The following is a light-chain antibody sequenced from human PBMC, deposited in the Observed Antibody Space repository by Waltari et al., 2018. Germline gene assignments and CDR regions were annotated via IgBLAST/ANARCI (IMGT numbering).Light chain of an antibody. J-gene: IGKJ4*01. CDR1: QSVSTF. Sequence: EIVLTQSPATLSLSPGERATLSCRASQSVSTFLAWYQQRPGQAPSLLIFDTSTRATGIPARFSGSGSGTDFTLTISSLETEDFAVYYCQQRNSWPLTFGGGTKVEMK. CDR3: QQRNSWPLT. V-gene: IGKV3-11*01. CDR2: DTS.